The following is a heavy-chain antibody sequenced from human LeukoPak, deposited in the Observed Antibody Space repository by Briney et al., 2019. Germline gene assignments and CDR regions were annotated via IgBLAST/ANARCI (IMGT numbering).Heavy chain of an antibody. V-gene: IGHV1-69*13. CDR3: ASPGGANRYYYYMDV. CDR1: GGTFSSYA. D-gene: IGHD3-10*01. Sequence: SVKVSCKASGGTFSSYAISWVRQAPGQGLEWMGGIIPIFGTANYAQKFQGRVTITADESTSTAYMELSSLRSEDTAVYYCASPGGANRYYYYMDVWGKGTTVTVSS. CDR2: IIPIFGTA. J-gene: IGHJ6*03.